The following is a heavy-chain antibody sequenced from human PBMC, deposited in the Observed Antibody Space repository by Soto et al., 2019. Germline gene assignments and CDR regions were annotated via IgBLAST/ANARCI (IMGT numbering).Heavy chain of an antibody. CDR3: VKEYCTGGACFEAFDL. D-gene: IGHD2-8*02. CDR2: ISDSGTTI. CDR1: GFIFSNYE. Sequence: ELQLVESGGGLVQPGGSLTLSCAASGFIFSNYEVDWVRQVPGKGLEWISYISDSGTTIYYAASVKGRFTISRDDARNSLYLQMNNLRDEDTAVYFCVKEYCTGGACFEAFDLWGQGTLVTVSS. V-gene: IGHV3-48*03. J-gene: IGHJ3*01.